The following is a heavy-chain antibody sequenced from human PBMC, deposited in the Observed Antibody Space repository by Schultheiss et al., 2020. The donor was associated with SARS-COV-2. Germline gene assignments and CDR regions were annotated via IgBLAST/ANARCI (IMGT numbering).Heavy chain of an antibody. CDR3: ARHDYGNPLSLTTKYHFDF. CDR1: GGSISSGGYY. J-gene: IGHJ4*02. D-gene: IGHD3-16*01. CDR2: INYTGST. V-gene: IGHV4-39*07. Sequence: SETLSLTCTVSGGSISSGGYYWSWIRQSPGRGLEWIGEINYTGSTKYNPSLKSRVTISIDTSKKQFSLNLRSATAADTAIYYCARHDYGNPLSLTTKYHFDFWGQGTPVTVSS.